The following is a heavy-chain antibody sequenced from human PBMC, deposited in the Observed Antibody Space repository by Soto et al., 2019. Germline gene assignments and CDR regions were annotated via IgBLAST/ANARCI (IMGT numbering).Heavy chain of an antibody. CDR2: IYPGDFDT. V-gene: IGHV5-51*01. CDR3: ARRLSPLDPYYFDY. J-gene: IGHJ4*02. CDR1: GYSFTTYW. Sequence: GESLKISCKGSGYSFTTYWIAWVRQMPGKGLEWMGIIYPGDFDTRYSPSFQGQVTISADKSINTAYLQWSSLKASDTAMYYCARRLSPLDPYYFDYWGQGTLVTVSS.